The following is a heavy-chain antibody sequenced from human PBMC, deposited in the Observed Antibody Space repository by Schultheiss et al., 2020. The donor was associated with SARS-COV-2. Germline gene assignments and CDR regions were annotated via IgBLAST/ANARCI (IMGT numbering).Heavy chain of an antibody. J-gene: IGHJ4*02. V-gene: IGHV3-48*03. D-gene: IGHD3-10*01. CDR3: ARVSWVRGPPGY. Sequence: GGSLRLSCAASGFTFSSYEMNWVRQAPGKGLEWVSYISSSGSTIYYADSVKGRFTISRDNAKNSLYLQMNSLRAEDTAVYYCARVSWVRGPPGYWGQGTLVTVSS. CDR1: GFTFSSYE. CDR2: ISSSGSTI.